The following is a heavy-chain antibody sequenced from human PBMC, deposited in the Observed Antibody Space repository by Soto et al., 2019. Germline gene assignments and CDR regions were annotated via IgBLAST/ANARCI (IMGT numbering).Heavy chain of an antibody. D-gene: IGHD6-13*01. CDR3: AKDGAIAAADDFFDY. Sequence: QVQLVESGGGVVQPGRSLKLSCAASGFTFSNYAIHWVRQAPGKGLEWVAVIASDGKDKRYADSVKGRFTISRDNSKNTVYLQMNSLRGEDTAVYYGAKDGAIAAADDFFDYGGQGSLVTVSS. CDR1: GFTFSNYA. CDR2: IASDGKDK. V-gene: IGHV3-30*18. J-gene: IGHJ4*02.